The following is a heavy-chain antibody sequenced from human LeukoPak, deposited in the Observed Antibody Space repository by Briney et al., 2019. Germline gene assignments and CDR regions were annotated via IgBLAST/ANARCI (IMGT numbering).Heavy chain of an antibody. Sequence: GGSLRLSCAASGFSVSTSYMSWVRQAPGKGLEWVSYISAGGSTIYYADSVQGRFTISRDNAKSSLSLQMSSLTAEDTALYYCARAPAPRHCTSTSCPRGPFDYWGQGALVTVSS. V-gene: IGHV3-48*01. J-gene: IGHJ4*02. D-gene: IGHD2-2*01. CDR1: GFSVSTSY. CDR2: ISAGGSTI. CDR3: ARAPAPRHCTSTSCPRGPFDY.